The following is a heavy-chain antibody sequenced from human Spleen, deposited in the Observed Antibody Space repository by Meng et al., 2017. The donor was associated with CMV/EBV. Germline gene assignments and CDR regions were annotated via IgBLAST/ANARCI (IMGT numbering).Heavy chain of an antibody. CDR2: IYPNSGGT. Sequence: ASVKVSCKASGYTVTSYGIIWVRQAPGQGLEWMGWIYPNSGGTNYAQKFQGRVTMTRDTSISTAYMELSRLRSDDTAVYYCAIGEGYCSSTSCYTTAFDIWGQGTMVTVSS. CDR3: AIGEGYCSSTSCYTTAFDI. CDR1: GYTVTSYG. V-gene: IGHV1-2*02. J-gene: IGHJ3*02. D-gene: IGHD2-2*02.